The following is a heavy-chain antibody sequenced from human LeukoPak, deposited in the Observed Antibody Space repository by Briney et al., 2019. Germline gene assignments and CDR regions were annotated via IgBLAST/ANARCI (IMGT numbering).Heavy chain of an antibody. V-gene: IGHV3-30*18. Sequence: GGSLRLSCAASGFTFSSYGMHWVRQAPGKGLEWVAVISYDGSNKYYADSVKGRFTISRDNSKNTLYLQMNSLRAEDTAVYYCAKLFHCGVDYWGQGTLVTVSS. CDR2: ISYDGSNK. CDR1: GFTFSSYG. J-gene: IGHJ4*02. D-gene: IGHD2-21*01. CDR3: AKLFHCGVDY.